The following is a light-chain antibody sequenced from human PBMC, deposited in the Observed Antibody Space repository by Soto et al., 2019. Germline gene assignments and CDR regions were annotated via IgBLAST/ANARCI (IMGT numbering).Light chain of an antibody. CDR2: GAS. J-gene: IGKJ4*01. Sequence: EIVMTQSPATLSESPGDRATLSCRASQSISSSYLAWYQQKPGQAPRLLIYGASTRATGIPARFSGSGSGTEFTLTISNLQSEDFAVYYCQQYNNWPPLTFGGGTKVEIK. CDR3: QQYNNWPPLT. CDR1: QSISSSY. V-gene: IGKV3-15*01.